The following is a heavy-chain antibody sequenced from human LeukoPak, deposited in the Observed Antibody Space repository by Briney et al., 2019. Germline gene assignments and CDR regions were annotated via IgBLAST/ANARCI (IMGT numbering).Heavy chain of an antibody. CDR3: VRGYYYHYMDV. J-gene: IGHJ6*03. CDR1: GFIFSTYA. CDR2: IKQDGSEK. V-gene: IGHV3-7*01. Sequence: GGSLRLSCAASGFIFSTYAMSWVRQAPGKGLEWVANIKQDGSEKYYVDSVKGRFTISRDNAKNSLYLQMNALRTDDTAVYYCVRGYYYHYMDVWGKGTTVTVSS.